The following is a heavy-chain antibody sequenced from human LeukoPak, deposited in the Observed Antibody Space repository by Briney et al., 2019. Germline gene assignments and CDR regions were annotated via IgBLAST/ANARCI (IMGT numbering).Heavy chain of an antibody. CDR3: AKRRGLTQPIDY. V-gene: IGHV3-23*01. CDR2: ISSSGANT. Sequence: GGSLRLSCAASGFTFSNAWMSWVRQAPGKGLEWVSTISSSGANTYYADSVKGRFTISRDNSKITLYLQMNSLRAEDTAVYYCAKRRGLTQPIDYWGQGTLVTVSS. CDR1: GFTFSNAW. D-gene: IGHD3-10*01. J-gene: IGHJ4*02.